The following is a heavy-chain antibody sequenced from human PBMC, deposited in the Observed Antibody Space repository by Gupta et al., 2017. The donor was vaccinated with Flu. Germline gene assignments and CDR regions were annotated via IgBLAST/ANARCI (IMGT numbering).Heavy chain of an antibody. CDR2: IIPVFGTA. V-gene: IGHV1-69*01. Sequence: SWVRQAPGQGLEWMGGIIPVFGTAKYAQKFQGRVTITADESTTTTFMELSSLTFEDTAMYFCARGHSDYASLYWGQGTVVTVTS. CDR3: ARGHSDYASLY. D-gene: IGHD5-12*01. J-gene: IGHJ4*02.